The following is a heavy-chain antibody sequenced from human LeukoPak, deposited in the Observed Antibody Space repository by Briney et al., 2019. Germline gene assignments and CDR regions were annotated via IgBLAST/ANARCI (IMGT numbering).Heavy chain of an antibody. V-gene: IGHV4-59*01. CDR3: ARASGYSSSWYGGVGRFHFDY. J-gene: IGHJ4*02. CDR2: IYYSGST. CDR1: GGSISSYY. D-gene: IGHD6-13*01. Sequence: SETLSLTCTVSGGSISSYYWSWIRQPPGEGLEWIGYIYYSGSTNYNPSLKSRVTISVDTSKNQFSLKLSSVTAADTAVYYCARASGYSSSWYGGVGRFHFDYWGQGTLVTVSS.